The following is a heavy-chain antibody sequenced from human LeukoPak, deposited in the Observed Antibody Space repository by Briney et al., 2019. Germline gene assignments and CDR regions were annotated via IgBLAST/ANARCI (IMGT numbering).Heavy chain of an antibody. CDR1: GYSFSTYW. CDR3: ARRLWVGETFDY. D-gene: IGHD3-10*01. J-gene: IGHJ4*02. CDR2: IYPGDSDT. Sequence: GESLKIPCQGSGYSFSTYWIAWVRQMPGKGLEWMGIIYPGDSDTRYSPSFQGQVTISADKSINTAYLQWSSLKASDAAIYYCARRLWVGETFDYWGQGTLVTVSS. V-gene: IGHV5-51*01.